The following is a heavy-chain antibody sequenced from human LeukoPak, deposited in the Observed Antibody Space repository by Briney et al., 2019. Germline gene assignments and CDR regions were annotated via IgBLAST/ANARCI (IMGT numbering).Heavy chain of an antibody. V-gene: IGHV1-46*01. CDR1: GYTFTSYY. CDR2: INPSGGST. D-gene: IGHD6-13*01. Sequence: ASVKVSCKASGYTFTSYYMHWVRQAPGQGLEWMGIINPSGGSTGYAQKFQGRVTMTRDTSTSTVYMELSSLRSEDAAVYYCARAGIAATFDYWGQGTLVTVSS. CDR3: ARAGIAATFDY. J-gene: IGHJ4*02.